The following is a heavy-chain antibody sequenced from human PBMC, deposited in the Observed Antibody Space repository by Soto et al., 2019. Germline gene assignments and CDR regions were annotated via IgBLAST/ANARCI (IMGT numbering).Heavy chain of an antibody. V-gene: IGHV1-69*12. CDR2: IIPIFGTA. J-gene: IGHJ2*01. D-gene: IGHD5-12*01. CDR3: ARGNHRWLQMWYFDL. Sequence: QVQLVQSGAEVKKPGSSVTVSCKASGGTFSSYTVSWVRQAPGHGLEWMGGIIPIFGTANYAQKFQGRVTITADESTRTAYLELRSLRSEDTAVYYCARGNHRWLQMWYFDLWGRGTLVTVSS. CDR1: GGTFSSYT.